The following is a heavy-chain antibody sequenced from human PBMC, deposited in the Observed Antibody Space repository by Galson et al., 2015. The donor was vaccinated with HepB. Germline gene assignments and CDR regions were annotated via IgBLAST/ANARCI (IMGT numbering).Heavy chain of an antibody. CDR1: GFTFSSYG. V-gene: IGHV3-33*01. CDR2: IWYDGSNK. CDR3: ARYQIVSSPHGVFDI. J-gene: IGHJ3*02. D-gene: IGHD5/OR15-5a*01. Sequence: SLRLSCAASGFTFSSYGMHWVRQAPGKGLEWVAVIWYDGSNKYYADSVKGRFTISRDNSKNTLYLQMNSLRAEDTAVYYCARYQIVSSPHGVFDIWGQGTMVTVSS.